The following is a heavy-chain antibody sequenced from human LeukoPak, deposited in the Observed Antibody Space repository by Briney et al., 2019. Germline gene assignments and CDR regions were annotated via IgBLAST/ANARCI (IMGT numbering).Heavy chain of an antibody. J-gene: IGHJ5*02. CDR1: GSTFSDYW. CDR3: ARYYYGSGTSFDP. V-gene: IGHV3-7*01. Sequence: GGSLRLSCAASGSTFSDYWMSWIRQAPGKGLEGVANIKKDGSEKHYVESVRGRFTISRDNAKNSLYLEMNSLRAEDTAVFYCARYYYGSGTSFDPWGQGTLVTVSS. CDR2: IKKDGSEK. D-gene: IGHD3-10*01.